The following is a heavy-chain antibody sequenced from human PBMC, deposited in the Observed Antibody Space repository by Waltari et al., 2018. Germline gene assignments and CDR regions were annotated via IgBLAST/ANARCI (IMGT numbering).Heavy chain of an antibody. D-gene: IGHD3-22*01. V-gene: IGHV1-69*04. CDR2: IIPSLGIA. CDR1: GGTFGSYA. Sequence: QVQLVQSCAEVKKAGSSVKVSCMASGGTFGSYAISWVRQAPGQGLEWMGGIIPSLGIANYAQKVQGRVTITADESTSTAYMELSSLRSEDTAVYYCARRLDYEDYWGQGTLVTVSS. CDR3: ARRLDYEDY. J-gene: IGHJ4*02.